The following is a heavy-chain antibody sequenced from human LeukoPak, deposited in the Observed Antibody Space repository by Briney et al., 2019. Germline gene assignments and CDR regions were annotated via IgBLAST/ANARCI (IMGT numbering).Heavy chain of an antibody. CDR2: IYYSGST. V-gene: IGHV4-39*01. CDR1: GGSISSSSYY. CDR3: ARGGPYGDYRG. J-gene: IGHJ4*02. D-gene: IGHD4-17*01. Sequence: PSETLSLTCTVSGGSISSSSYYWGWIRQPPGKGLEWIGSIYYSGSTYYNPSLKSRVTISVDTSKNQFSLKLSSVTAADTAVYYCARGGPYGDYRGWGQGTLVTVSS.